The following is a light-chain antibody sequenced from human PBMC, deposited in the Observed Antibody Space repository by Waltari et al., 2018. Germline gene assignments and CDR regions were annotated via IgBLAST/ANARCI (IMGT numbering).Light chain of an antibody. CDR3: QQYGGPPWT. J-gene: IGKJ1*01. V-gene: IGKV3-20*01. CDR2: GAL. CDR1: QRVKKNY. Sequence: EIVLTQSPGTLSLSPGERTTLSCRASQRVKKNYLAWHQQKPGQAPRLLIYGALSRATGIPDRFSGSGSGTDFTLTISRLEPEDFAVYYCQQYGGPPWTFGQGTKVEIK.